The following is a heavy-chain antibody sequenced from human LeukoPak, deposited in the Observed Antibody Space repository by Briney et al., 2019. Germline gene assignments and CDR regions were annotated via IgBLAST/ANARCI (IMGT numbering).Heavy chain of an antibody. CDR3: ARPPGVVVDPFDY. J-gene: IGHJ4*02. D-gene: IGHD3-22*01. CDR1: GGSISSRSYY. Sequence: PSETLSLTCTVSGGSISSRSYYWGWIRQPPGKGLEWIGSIYYSGSTYYNPSLKSRVTISVDTYKNQFSLKLSSVTAADTAVYYCARPPGVVVDPFDYWGQGPLVTVSS. V-gene: IGHV4-39*01. CDR2: IYYSGST.